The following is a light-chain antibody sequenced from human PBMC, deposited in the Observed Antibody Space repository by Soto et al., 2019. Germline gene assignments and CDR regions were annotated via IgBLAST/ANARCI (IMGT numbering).Light chain of an antibody. CDR1: SSDVGSYNL. CDR3: CAYAGSSSWV. V-gene: IGLV2-23*02. Sequence: QSALTQPASVSGSPGQSITISCTGTSSDVGSYNLVSWYQQHPGKAPKLMIYEVSKRPSGVSNRFSGSNAGNTASLTISGLQAEDEDDYYGCAYAGSSSWVFGGGTKLTVL. CDR2: EVS. J-gene: IGLJ3*02.